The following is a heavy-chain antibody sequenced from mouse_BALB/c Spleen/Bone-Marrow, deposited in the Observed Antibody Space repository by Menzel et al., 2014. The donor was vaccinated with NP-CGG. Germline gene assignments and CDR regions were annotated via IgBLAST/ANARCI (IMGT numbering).Heavy chain of an antibody. D-gene: IGHD2-13*01. V-gene: IGHV1-37*01. CDR1: GYSFTVNF. CDR2: INPYNGNT. J-gene: IGHJ3*01. CDR3: GVQDGDCGGFAY. Sequence: LVESGPELVKPGASVKLSCTASGYSFTVNFMYWVKQRHGKSLEWIGRINPYNGNTIYNQKFKGKATLTVDKSSNTAHMELLSLTSEDSAVYYCGVQDGDCGGFAYWGQGTLVTVSA.